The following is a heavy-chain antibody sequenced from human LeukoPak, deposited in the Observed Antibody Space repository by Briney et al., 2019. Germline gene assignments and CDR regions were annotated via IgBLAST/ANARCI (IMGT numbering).Heavy chain of an antibody. Sequence: GGSLRLSCAASGVTFDDYAMHWVRAAPGEGLEWVSLISWDGGSTHYADSVRGRFTISRDNIKNSRCLQMSRLRAEDTALYYCAKDIRGSNSWYGVDYWGQGTLVSVSS. V-gene: IGHV3-43D*03. CDR3: AKDIRGSNSWYGVDY. CDR1: GVTFDDYA. J-gene: IGHJ4*02. D-gene: IGHD6-13*01. CDR2: ISWDGGST.